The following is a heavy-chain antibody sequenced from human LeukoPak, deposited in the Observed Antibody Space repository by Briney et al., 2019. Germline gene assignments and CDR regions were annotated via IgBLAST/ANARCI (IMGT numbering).Heavy chain of an antibody. CDR2: IRYDGSDK. D-gene: IGHD4-11*01. CDR1: GFTFSNFG. J-gene: IGHJ4*02. Sequence: PGGSLRLSCAASGFTFSNFGMHWVRQAPGKGLEWVAFIRYDGSDKYYADSVKGRFTISRDNSKNTLYLQMNSLRAEDTAVYYCAKGRGYSNYESDYWGQGTLVTVSS. V-gene: IGHV3-30*02. CDR3: AKGRGYSNYESDY.